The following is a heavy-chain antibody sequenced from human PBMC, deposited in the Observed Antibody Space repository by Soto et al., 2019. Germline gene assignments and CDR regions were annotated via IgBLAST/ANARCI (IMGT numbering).Heavy chain of an antibody. CDR3: AKEGLFCSSTTCYGSGYFQH. CDR2: ISGSGGTT. V-gene: IGHV3-23*01. Sequence: GGSLRLSCAASGFTFSSYAMSWVRQAPGKGLEWVSAISGSGGTTYYADSVKGRFSISRDNSRNTLYLQMNSLRAEDTAIYYCAKEGLFCSSTTCYGSGYFQHWGQGXLVTVSS. CDR1: GFTFSSYA. J-gene: IGHJ1*01. D-gene: IGHD2-2*01.